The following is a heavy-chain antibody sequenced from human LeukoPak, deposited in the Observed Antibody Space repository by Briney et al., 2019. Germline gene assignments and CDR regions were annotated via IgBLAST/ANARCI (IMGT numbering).Heavy chain of an antibody. CDR1: GFAFTNAW. D-gene: IGHD6-13*01. J-gene: IGHJ4*02. V-gene: IGHV3-15*07. Sequence: GGSLRLSCAVSGFAFTNAWMNWVRQAPGKGLEWVGRIKSKIDGETTDYAAPVKGRFTISRDDSKNTLYLQMNSLKIEDTAVYYCAGMGTRLAAAVLDYWGQGTLVTVS. CDR3: AGMGTRLAAAVLDY. CDR2: IKSKIDGETT.